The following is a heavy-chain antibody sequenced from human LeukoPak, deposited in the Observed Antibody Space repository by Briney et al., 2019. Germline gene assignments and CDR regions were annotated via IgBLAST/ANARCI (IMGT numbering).Heavy chain of an antibody. Sequence: PGGSLRLSCAASGFTFSDYYMSWIRQAPGKGLEWVSHISGSGSTKIYADSAKGRFTISRDNAENSLYLQVNSLRAEDTAVYYCARVGSIAAAGTPDYWGQGTLVTVSS. CDR2: ISGSGSTK. CDR3: ARVGSIAAAGTPDY. V-gene: IGHV3-11*01. J-gene: IGHJ4*02. D-gene: IGHD6-13*01. CDR1: GFTFSDYY.